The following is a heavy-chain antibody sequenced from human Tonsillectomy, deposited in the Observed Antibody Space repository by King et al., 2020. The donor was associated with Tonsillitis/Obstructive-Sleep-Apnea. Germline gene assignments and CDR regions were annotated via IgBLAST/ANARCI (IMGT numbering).Heavy chain of an antibody. CDR1: GGSFSGYY. Sequence: HVQLQQWGAGLLKPSETLSLTCAVYGGSFSGYYWTWIRQPPGKGLEWIGEINHSRRTNYNPSLKSRVTISVDTSKNQFSLKLSSVTAADTAVYYCAIHGLFVGSYYFDYWGQGTLVTVSS. CDR3: AIHGLFVGSYYFDY. D-gene: IGHD3-22*01. J-gene: IGHJ4*02. CDR2: INHSRRT. V-gene: IGHV4-34*01.